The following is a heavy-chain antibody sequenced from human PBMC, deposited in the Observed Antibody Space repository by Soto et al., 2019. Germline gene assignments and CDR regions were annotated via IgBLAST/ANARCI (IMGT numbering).Heavy chain of an antibody. CDR3: ATDSSTTVTHY. Sequence: QVQLVESGGGVVQPGRSLRLSCAASGFSFSKYGMHWVRQAPGKGLEWVAVIWYDGSTKYYGDSVKGRFSISRDNSQKMVYLQMNSLIVEDTAVYYCATDSSTTVTHYWGQGTLVTVSS. V-gene: IGHV3-33*03. J-gene: IGHJ4*02. D-gene: IGHD4-17*01. CDR1: GFSFSKYG. CDR2: IWYDGSTK.